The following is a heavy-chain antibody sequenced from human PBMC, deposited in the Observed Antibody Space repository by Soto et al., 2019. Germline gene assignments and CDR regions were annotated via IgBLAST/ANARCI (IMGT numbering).Heavy chain of an antibody. D-gene: IGHD4-4*01. V-gene: IGHV4-31*03. CDR3: ARDSDYSNRYYGMDV. J-gene: IGHJ6*02. CDR1: GGSISSGGYY. CDR2: IYYSGST. Sequence: KPSETLSLTCTVSGGSISSGGYYWSWIRQHPGKGLEWIGYIYYSGSTYYNPSLKSRVTISVDTSKNQFSLKLSSVTAADTAVYYCARDSDYSNRYYGMDVWGQGTTATVSS.